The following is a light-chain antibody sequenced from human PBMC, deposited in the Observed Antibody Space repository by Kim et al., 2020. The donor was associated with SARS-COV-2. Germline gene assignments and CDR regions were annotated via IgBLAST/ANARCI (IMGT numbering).Light chain of an antibody. Sequence: PGKGTTLPCRASQSGSSNLAWYQQKPGQAPRLRIYDASTTATGVPARFTGSGSGTEFTLTISSLQSEDFALYYCQQYNNWPPWTFGQGTKVDIK. J-gene: IGKJ1*01. CDR2: DAS. V-gene: IGKV3-15*01. CDR1: QSGSSN. CDR3: QQYNNWPPWT.